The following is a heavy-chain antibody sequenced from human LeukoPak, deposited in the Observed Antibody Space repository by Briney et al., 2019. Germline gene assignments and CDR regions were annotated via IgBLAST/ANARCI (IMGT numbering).Heavy chain of an antibody. CDR2: INHSGST. Sequence: SETLSLTCAVYGESFSGYYWSWIRQPPGKGLEWIGEINHSGSTIYNPSLKSRVTISVDTSKNQFSLKLSSVTAADTAVYYCARYITTLSVNWFDPWGQGTLVTVSS. V-gene: IGHV4-34*01. CDR1: GESFSGYY. J-gene: IGHJ5*02. D-gene: IGHD3-3*01. CDR3: ARYITTLSVNWFDP.